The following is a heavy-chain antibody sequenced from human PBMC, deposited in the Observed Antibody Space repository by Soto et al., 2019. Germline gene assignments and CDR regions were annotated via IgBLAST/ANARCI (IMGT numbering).Heavy chain of an antibody. J-gene: IGHJ3*02. CDR1: GYTFTSYA. Sequence: XSVKVSYKASGYTFTSYAMHLVRHSPGQRLEWMGWINAGNGNTKYSQKFQGRVTITRDTSASTAYMELSSLRSEDTAVYYCARDSCSGGSCYKGSGAFDIWGQGTMVTVSS. D-gene: IGHD2-15*01. CDR2: INAGNGNT. CDR3: ARDSCSGGSCYKGSGAFDI. V-gene: IGHV1-3*01.